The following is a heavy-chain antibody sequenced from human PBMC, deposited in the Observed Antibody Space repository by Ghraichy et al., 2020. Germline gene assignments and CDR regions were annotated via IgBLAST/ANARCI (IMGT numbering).Heavy chain of an antibody. Sequence: LSLTCAASGFTFSSYAMSWVRQAPGKGLEWVSAISGSGGSTYYADSVKGRFTISRDNSKNTLYLQMNSLRAEDTAVYYCATTRGIAVAGTDYWGQGTLVTVSS. CDR2: ISGSGGST. CDR1: GFTFSSYA. J-gene: IGHJ4*02. D-gene: IGHD6-19*01. CDR3: ATTRGIAVAGTDY. V-gene: IGHV3-23*01.